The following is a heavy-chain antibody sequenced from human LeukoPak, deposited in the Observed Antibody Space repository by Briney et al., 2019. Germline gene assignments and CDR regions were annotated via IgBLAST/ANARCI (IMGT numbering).Heavy chain of an antibody. CDR3: ARDGRFGESLS. J-gene: IGHJ4*02. Sequence: PSETLSLTCTVSGGSISSSSYYWSWIRQPPGKGLEWIGYIYYSGSTNYNPSLKSRVTISVDTSKNQFSLKLSSVTAADTAVYYCARDGRFGESLSRGQGTLVTVSS. CDR1: GGSISSSSYY. V-gene: IGHV4-61*01. D-gene: IGHD3-10*01. CDR2: IYYSGST.